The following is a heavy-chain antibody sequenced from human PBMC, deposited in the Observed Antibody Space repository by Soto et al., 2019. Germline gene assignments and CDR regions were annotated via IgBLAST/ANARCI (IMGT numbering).Heavy chain of an antibody. J-gene: IGHJ6*02. D-gene: IGHD2-21*02. V-gene: IGHV2-5*02. Sequence: QITLKESGPTLVKPTQTLTLTCTFSGFSLSTGGVGVGWIRQPPGKALEWLARIYWDDDKRYIPSLKSRLTVTQDTSKNQVVLTMTNMDPVDTATYYCAHSRCGGDCLRSYSSHYYYGMDVWGQGTTVTVSS. CDR2: IYWDDDK. CDR3: AHSRCGGDCLRSYSSHYYYGMDV. CDR1: GFSLSTGGVG.